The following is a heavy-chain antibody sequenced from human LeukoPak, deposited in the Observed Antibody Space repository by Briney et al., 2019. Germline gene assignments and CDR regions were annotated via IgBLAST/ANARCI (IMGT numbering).Heavy chain of an antibody. Sequence: GGSLRLSCAASGFTFSSYSMNWVRQAPGKGLEWVSSISSSSSYIYYADSVKGRFTISRDNAKNSLYLQMNSLRAEDTSVYYCASSDFWSGYGNFDYWGQGTLVTVSS. J-gene: IGHJ4*02. CDR2: ISSSSSYI. D-gene: IGHD3-3*01. CDR3: ASSDFWSGYGNFDY. CDR1: GFTFSSYS. V-gene: IGHV3-21*01.